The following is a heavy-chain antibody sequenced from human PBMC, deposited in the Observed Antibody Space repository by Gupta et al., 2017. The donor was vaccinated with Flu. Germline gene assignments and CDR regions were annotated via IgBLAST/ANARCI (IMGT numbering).Heavy chain of an antibody. V-gene: IGHV4-4*07. CDR3: ARDHVGVLSPGDDYYYAMDV. CDR1: GDPISSYH. J-gene: IGHJ6*02. Sequence: QVQLQESGPGLVQPSETLSLTCTVSGDPISSYHWSWVRQPAGRGPEGIGRLYTNGESKYQPSMKRRVARSGATSKNQLSLKRSSVTAEDTAGYYCARDHVGVLSPGDDYYYAMDVWGPGITVTVSS. CDR2: LYTNGES. D-gene: IGHD3-3*01.